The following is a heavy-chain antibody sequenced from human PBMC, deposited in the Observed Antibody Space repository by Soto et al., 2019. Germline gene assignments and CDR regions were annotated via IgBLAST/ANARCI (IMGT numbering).Heavy chain of an antibody. J-gene: IGHJ4*02. CDR3: AKSHCSGGSCYSVPFDY. CDR1: GFTFDDYA. V-gene: IGHV3-9*01. Sequence: EVQLVESGGDLVQPGRSLRLSCAASGFTFDDYAMHWVRQAPGKGLEWISGISWNSGRIGYADSVKGRFTISRDNAKNSLYLPMSSLRAEDTALYYCAKSHCSGGSCYSVPFDYWGQGTLVTVSS. CDR2: ISWNSGRI. D-gene: IGHD2-15*01.